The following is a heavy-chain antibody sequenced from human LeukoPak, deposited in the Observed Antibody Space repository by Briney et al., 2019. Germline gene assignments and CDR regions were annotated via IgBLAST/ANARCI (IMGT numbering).Heavy chain of an antibody. V-gene: IGHV4-34*01. Sequence: SETLSLTCAVYGGSFSGYYWSWIRQPPGKGLEWIGEINHSGSTNYNPSLKSRVTISVDTSKNQFSQKLSSVTAADTAVYYCARGLYGDYSFDPWGQGTLVTVSS. CDR2: INHSGST. D-gene: IGHD4-17*01. CDR3: ARGLYGDYSFDP. J-gene: IGHJ5*02. CDR1: GGSFSGYY.